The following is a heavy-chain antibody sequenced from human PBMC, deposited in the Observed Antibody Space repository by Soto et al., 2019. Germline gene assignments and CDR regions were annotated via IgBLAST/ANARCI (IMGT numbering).Heavy chain of an antibody. J-gene: IGHJ6*03. D-gene: IGHD2-21*01. CDR2: IYSGGST. CDR3: ARGGGTYCGGDCYSEYGYMDV. V-gene: IGHV3-66*01. Sequence: EVQLVESGGGLVQPGGSLRLSCAASGFTVSSNYMSWVRQAPGKGLEWVSDIYSGGSTYYADSVKGRFTISRDNSKNTLYLQMNSLRAEDTAVYYCARGGGTYCGGDCYSEYGYMDVWGKGTTVTVSS. CDR1: GFTVSSNY.